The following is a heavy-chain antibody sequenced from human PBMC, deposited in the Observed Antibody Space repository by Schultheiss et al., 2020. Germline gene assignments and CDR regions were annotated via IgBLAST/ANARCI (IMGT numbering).Heavy chain of an antibody. V-gene: IGHV3-74*01. D-gene: IGHD3-10*01. CDR1: GFTFSNAW. J-gene: IGHJ6*02. CDR3: ARDHRWFGDYYGMDV. Sequence: GESLKISCAASGFTFSNAWMSWVRQAPGKGLVWVSRINSDGSSTSYADSVKGRFTISRDNAKNTLYLQMNSLRAEDTAVYYCARDHRWFGDYYGMDVWGQGTTVTVSS. CDR2: INSDGSST.